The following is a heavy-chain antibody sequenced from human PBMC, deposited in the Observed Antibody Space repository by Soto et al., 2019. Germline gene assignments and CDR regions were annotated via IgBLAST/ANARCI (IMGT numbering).Heavy chain of an antibody. CDR3: LTEGSGRNYRGSFDX. J-gene: IGHJ3*01. V-gene: IGHV3-23*01. D-gene: IGHD6-19*01. Sequence: PWGSLRLSCAASGLTFSNYAMNWVRQAPGEGLEWVSVISGPGDSAYYADSVKGRFTISRDNSNSTLYLQMNSLRAEDTAIYYCLTEGSGRNYRGSFDXWGRGTSVTVS. CDR2: ISGPGDSA. CDR1: GLTFSNYA.